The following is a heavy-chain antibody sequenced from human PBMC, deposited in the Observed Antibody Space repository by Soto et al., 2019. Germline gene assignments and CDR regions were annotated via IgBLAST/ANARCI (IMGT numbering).Heavy chain of an antibody. Sequence: PSETLSLTCTVSGYSISSGSYWGWIRQPPGKGPEWIASISHGGTTFYNPSLKSRITISVDTSHNQFSLNLGSVTAADTAVYYCAKAHGTVVSGSTFDYWGHGTLVTISS. CDR2: ISHGGTT. CDR3: AKAHGTVVSGSTFDY. D-gene: IGHD2-21*02. V-gene: IGHV4-38-2*02. J-gene: IGHJ4*01. CDR1: GYSISSGSY.